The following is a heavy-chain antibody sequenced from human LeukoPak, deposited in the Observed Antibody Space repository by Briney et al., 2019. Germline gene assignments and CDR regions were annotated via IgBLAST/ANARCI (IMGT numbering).Heavy chain of an antibody. CDR3: ARDSGDGYNSAHYYYYYMDV. V-gene: IGHV3-53*01. CDR2: IYSGGST. Sequence: GGSLRLSCAASGFTVSSNYMSWVRQAPGKGLEWVSVIYSGGSTYYADSVKGRFTISRDNSKNTLYLQMNSLRAEDTAVYYCARDSGDGYNSAHYYYYYMDVWGKGTTVTISS. J-gene: IGHJ6*03. CDR1: GFTVSSNY. D-gene: IGHD5-24*01.